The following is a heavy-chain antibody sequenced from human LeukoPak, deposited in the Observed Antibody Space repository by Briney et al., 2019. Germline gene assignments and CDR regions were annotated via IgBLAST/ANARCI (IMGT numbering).Heavy chain of an antibody. Sequence: SETLSLTCTVSGGSISSYYWSWIRQPPGKGLEWIGEINHSGSTNYNPSLKSRVTISVDTSKNQFSLKLSSVTAADTAVYYCARGPRTFGYDSSGYYPTTAFDYWGQGTLVTVSS. D-gene: IGHD3-22*01. CDR2: INHSGST. J-gene: IGHJ4*02. CDR1: GGSISSYY. CDR3: ARGPRTFGYDSSGYYPTTAFDY. V-gene: IGHV4-34*01.